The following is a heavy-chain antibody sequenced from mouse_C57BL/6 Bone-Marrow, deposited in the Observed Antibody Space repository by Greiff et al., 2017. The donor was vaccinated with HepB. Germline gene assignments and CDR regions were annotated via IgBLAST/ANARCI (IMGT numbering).Heavy chain of an antibody. CDR3: ARGITTVVPAGFAY. D-gene: IGHD1-1*01. J-gene: IGHJ3*01. CDR1: GYAFSSSW. V-gene: IGHV1-82*01. CDR2: IYPGDGDT. Sequence: VQLVESGPELVKPGASVKISCKASGYAFSSSWMNWVKPRPGKGLVWIGRIYPGDGDTNYNGKFKGKATLTADKSSSTAYMQLSSLTSEDSAVYFCARGITTVVPAGFAYWGQGTLVTVSA.